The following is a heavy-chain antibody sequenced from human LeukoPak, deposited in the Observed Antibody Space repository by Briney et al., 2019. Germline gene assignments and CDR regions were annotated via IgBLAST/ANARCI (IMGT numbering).Heavy chain of an antibody. D-gene: IGHD3-10*01. J-gene: IGHJ4*02. CDR3: AKASMVRGVIDMIFDY. V-gene: IGHV3-23*01. CDR2: ISGSGGST. Sequence: GGSLRLSCAASGFTFSSYAMSWVRQAPGKGLEWVSAISGSGGSTYYADSVKGRFTISRDNSKNTLYLQMNSLRAEDTAVYYCAKASMVRGVIDMIFDYWGQGTLDTVSS. CDR1: GFTFSSYA.